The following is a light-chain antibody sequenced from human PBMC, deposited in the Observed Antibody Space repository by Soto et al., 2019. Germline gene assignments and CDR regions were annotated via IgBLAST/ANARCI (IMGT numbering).Light chain of an antibody. Sequence: EIVLTQSPGTLSLSPGERATLSCRASQSVSSSYLAWYQQKPGQAPRLLIYGASSRATGIPDRFSGSGSGTGFTLTISRLEPEDFAVYYCQPYGSSPLLTFGGGTKVEIK. CDR1: QSVSSSY. CDR2: GAS. CDR3: QPYGSSPLLT. J-gene: IGKJ4*01. V-gene: IGKV3-20*01.